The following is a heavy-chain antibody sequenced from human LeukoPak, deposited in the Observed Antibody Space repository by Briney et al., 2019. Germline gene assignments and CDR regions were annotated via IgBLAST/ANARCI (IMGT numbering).Heavy chain of an antibody. J-gene: IGHJ5*02. V-gene: IGHV4-38-2*01. CDR2: IYHSGST. Sequence: NPSETLSLTCAVSGYSISSGYYWGWIRQPPGKGLEWIGGIYHSGSTYYNPSLKSRVTISVDTSKNQFSLKLSSVTAADTAVYYCARAGYCSSTGCSGWFDPWGQGTLVTVSS. CDR3: ARAGYCSSTGCSGWFDP. CDR1: GYSISSGYY. D-gene: IGHD2-2*01.